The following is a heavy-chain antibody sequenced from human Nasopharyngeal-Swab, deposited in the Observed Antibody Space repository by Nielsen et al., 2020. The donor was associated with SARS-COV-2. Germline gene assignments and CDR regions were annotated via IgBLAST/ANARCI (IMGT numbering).Heavy chain of an antibody. CDR1: GGSISSSSYY. Sequence: SETLSLTCTVSGGSISSSSYYWGWIRQPPGKGLEWIGSIYYSGSTYYNPSLKSRVTISVDTSKNQFSLKLSSVTAADTVVYYCARHSWNLFDYWGQGTLVTVSS. CDR3: ARHSWNLFDY. V-gene: IGHV4-39*01. J-gene: IGHJ4*02. D-gene: IGHD1-1*01. CDR2: IYYSGST.